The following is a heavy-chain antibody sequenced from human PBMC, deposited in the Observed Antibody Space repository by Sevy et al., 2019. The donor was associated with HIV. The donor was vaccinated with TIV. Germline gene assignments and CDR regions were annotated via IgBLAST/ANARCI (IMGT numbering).Heavy chain of an antibody. CDR2: ISDRGHIT. J-gene: IGHJ6*02. D-gene: IGHD1-1*01. Sequence: GGSLRLSCEASGFTFSDYDMHWVRQAPGKGLEWLSFISDRGHITFYGDSVRGRSTISRDNAKNTLYLQVNSLKTEDAAVYYWVAGPPSGGPGNYHYGLDLWGQGTTVTVSS. V-gene: IGHV3-30*03. CDR1: GFTFSDYD. CDR3: VAGPPSGGPGNYHYGLDL.